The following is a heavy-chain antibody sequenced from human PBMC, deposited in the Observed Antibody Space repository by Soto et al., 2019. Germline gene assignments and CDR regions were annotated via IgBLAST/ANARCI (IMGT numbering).Heavy chain of an antibody. CDR2: IIPIFGTA. V-gene: IGHV1-69*13. D-gene: IGHD3-9*01. CDR1: GGTFSSYA. J-gene: IGHJ6*02. CDR3: GGEYYDILTGYSIYYYYYGMDV. Sequence: SVKVSCKASGGTFSSYAISWVRQAPGQGLEWMGGIIPIFGTANYAQKFQGRVTITADESTSTAYMELSSLRSEDTAVYYCGGEYYDILTGYSIYYYYYGMDVWGQGTTVTVSS.